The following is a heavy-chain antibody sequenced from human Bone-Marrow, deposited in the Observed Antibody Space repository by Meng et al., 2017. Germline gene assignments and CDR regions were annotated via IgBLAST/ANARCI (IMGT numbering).Heavy chain of an antibody. Sequence: SVKVSCKASGGTFSSYAISWVRQAPGHGLEWMGGIIPIFGTANYAQKFQGRVTITTDESTSTAYMELSSLRAEDTAVYYCARASPVTMVRGVIFPHYYYNGMDVWGQGTTVTVSS. V-gene: IGHV1-69*05. CDR1: GGTFSSYA. CDR2: IIPIFGTA. D-gene: IGHD3-10*01. CDR3: ARASPVTMVRGVIFPHYYYNGMDV. J-gene: IGHJ6*02.